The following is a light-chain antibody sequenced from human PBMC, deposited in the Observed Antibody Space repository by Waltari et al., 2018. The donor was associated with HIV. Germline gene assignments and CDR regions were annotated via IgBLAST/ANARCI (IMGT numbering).Light chain of an antibody. CDR1: DIDIGNYNL. CDR2: DVS. Sequence: QSALTQPASVSGNAGQSVTITCTGTDIDIGNYNLVSWFQQHPGKAPKLLIYDVSKRPSGVSSRFSGSKSGYFASLTISGLLTEDESSYYCLTYVSKTSTWQFGGGTYLTV. J-gene: IGLJ3*02. V-gene: IGLV2-23*02. CDR3: LTYVSKTSTWQ.